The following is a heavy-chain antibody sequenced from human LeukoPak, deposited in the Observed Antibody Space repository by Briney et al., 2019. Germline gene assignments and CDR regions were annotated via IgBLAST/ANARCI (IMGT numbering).Heavy chain of an antibody. CDR1: ADSISPYY. Sequence: PSETLSLTCTVSADSISPYYWHWIRQPPGKGLEWIGYINYSGITDYNPSLKSRVTISVDTSKKQLFLRLRSMTAADTAVYYCAREYSSFEYWGQGTLVTVSS. J-gene: IGHJ4*02. D-gene: IGHD6-13*01. CDR3: AREYSSFEY. V-gene: IGHV4-59*01. CDR2: INYSGIT.